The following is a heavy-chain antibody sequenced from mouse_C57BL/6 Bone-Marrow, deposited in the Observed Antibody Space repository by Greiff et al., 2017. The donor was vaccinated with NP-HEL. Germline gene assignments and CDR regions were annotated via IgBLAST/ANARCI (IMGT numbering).Heavy chain of an antibody. V-gene: IGHV5-6*01. CDR1: GFTFSSYG. CDR3: ARRTGWFAY. Sequence: DVHLVESGGDLVKPGGSLKLSCAASGFTFSSYGMSWVRQTPDKRLEWVATISSGGSYTYYPDSVKGRFTISRDNAKNTLYLQMSSLKSEDTAMYYCARRTGWFAYWGQGTLVTVSA. J-gene: IGHJ3*01. CDR2: ISSGGSYT.